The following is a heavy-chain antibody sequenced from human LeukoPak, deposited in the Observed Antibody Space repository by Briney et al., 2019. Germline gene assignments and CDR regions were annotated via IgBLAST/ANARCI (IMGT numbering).Heavy chain of an antibody. J-gene: IGHJ4*02. Sequence: AGSLTLSCAASGFTFSNYSLNWVRQAPGKGLEWVSSISSLSSYIYYADSLKGRFTISKDNAKNSLYLQMNSLTAEDTAVYYCARGGPRDGYDYWGQGTLVTISS. CDR3: ARGGPRDGYDY. V-gene: IGHV3-21*01. D-gene: IGHD5-18*01. CDR2: ISSLSSYI. CDR1: GFTFSNYS.